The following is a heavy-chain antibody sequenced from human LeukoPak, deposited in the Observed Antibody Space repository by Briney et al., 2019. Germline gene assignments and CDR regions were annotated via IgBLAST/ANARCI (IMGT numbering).Heavy chain of an antibody. CDR3: ARGRETIAAVARYFDY. CDR1: GYTFTSYA. V-gene: IGHV1-3*01. Sequence: ASVKVSCKASGYTFTSYAMHWVRQAPGQRLEWMGWINAGNGNTKYSQKFQGRVTITRDTSASTAYMELSSLRSEVTAVYYCARGRETIAAVARYFDYWGQGTLVTVSS. CDR2: INAGNGNT. D-gene: IGHD6-13*01. J-gene: IGHJ4*02.